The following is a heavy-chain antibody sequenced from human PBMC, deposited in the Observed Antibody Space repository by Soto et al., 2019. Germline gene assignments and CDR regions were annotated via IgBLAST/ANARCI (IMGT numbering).Heavy chain of an antibody. CDR1: GFTFSSYS. V-gene: IGHV3-21*01. J-gene: IGHJ3*02. D-gene: IGHD3-3*01. CDR3: ARESEIFGVVDYAFAI. CDR2: ISSSSSYI. Sequence: EVQLVESGGGLVKPGGSLRLSCAASGFTFSSYSMNWVRQAPGKGLEWVSSISSSSSYIYYADSVKGRFTISRDNAKNSLYLKMNSLRAEDTAVYYCARESEIFGVVDYAFAIWGQATMVTVSS.